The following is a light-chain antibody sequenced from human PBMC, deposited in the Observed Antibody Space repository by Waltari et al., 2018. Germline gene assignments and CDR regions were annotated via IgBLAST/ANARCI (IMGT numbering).Light chain of an antibody. V-gene: IGKV1-33*01. CDR2: DAS. CDR3: QQYDNLPSLT. Sequence: DIQMTQSPSSLSASVGDRVTITCQASQDISNYLNWYQQKPGKAPKLLNYDASNLETGVPSRFSGSGSVTDFTFTISSLQPEDIATYYCQQYDNLPSLTFGGGTKVEIK. CDR1: QDISNY. J-gene: IGKJ4*01.